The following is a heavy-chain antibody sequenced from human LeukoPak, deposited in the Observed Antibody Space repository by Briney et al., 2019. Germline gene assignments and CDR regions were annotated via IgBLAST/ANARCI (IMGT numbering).Heavy chain of an antibody. CDR1: GGTFSSYA. CDR2: MNPNSGNT. D-gene: IGHD3-22*01. J-gene: IGHJ1*01. V-gene: IGHV1-8*02. Sequence: ASVKVSCKASGGTFSSYAISWVRQAPGQGLEWMGWMNPNSGNTGYAQKFQGRVTMTRNTSINTAYMELSSLRSEDTAVFYCARGVRDSSGREYFQHWGQGTLVTVSS. CDR3: ARGVRDSSGREYFQH.